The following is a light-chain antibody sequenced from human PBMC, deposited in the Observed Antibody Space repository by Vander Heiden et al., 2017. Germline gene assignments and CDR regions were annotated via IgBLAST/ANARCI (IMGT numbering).Light chain of an antibody. CDR2: LNSDGSH. CDR1: SGHSVYA. V-gene: IGLV4-69*01. J-gene: IGLJ3*02. CDR3: QTWGTGVRV. Sequence: HLVFPQSPSASPSLGVSVTLTRTLSSGHSVYAIACHPQQPDKGPRDLMKLNSDGSHSRGDETPDRFSGSRSGAERYPTIASLQSDDEADYYRQTWGTGVRVFGGGTKLTVL.